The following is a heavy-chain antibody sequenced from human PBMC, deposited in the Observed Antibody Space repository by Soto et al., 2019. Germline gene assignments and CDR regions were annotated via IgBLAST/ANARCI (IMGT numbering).Heavy chain of an antibody. J-gene: IGHJ4*02. CDR2: MNRNSGNT. CDR1: GYTFTSYD. D-gene: IGHD2-15*01. CDR3: ASSQNCSDSSCSDY. V-gene: IGHV1-8*01. Sequence: QGQLVQSGAEVKKPGASVKVSCKASGYTFTSYDITLVRQATGHGLEWMGWMNRNSGNTGYAQKLQGRVTMTRNTSMSTAYMTLSSLRSEDTAVYYCASSQNCSDSSCSDYWGQGTLVTVSS.